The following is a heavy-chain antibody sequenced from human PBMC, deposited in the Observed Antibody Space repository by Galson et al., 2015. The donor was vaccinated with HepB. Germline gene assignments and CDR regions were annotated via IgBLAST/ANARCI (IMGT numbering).Heavy chain of an antibody. CDR2: INPDSGGT. Sequence: SVKVSCKASGYTFTDYYMHWVRQAPGQGLEWMGWINPDSGGTNYAQKFQGRVTMTRDTSISTAYMELSRLRSDDTAVYYCARWDNYDSSLDYWGQGTLVTVSS. J-gene: IGHJ4*02. CDR3: ARWDNYDSSLDY. V-gene: IGHV1-2*02. CDR1: GYTFTDYY. D-gene: IGHD3-3*01.